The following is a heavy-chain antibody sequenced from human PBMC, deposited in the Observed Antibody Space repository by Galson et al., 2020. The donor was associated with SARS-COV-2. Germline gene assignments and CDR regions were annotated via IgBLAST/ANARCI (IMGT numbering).Heavy chain of an antibody. CDR3: ARSTDYDFWSGYYFLVPTPSENNNWFDP. V-gene: IGHV1-2*02. D-gene: IGHD3-3*01. J-gene: IGHJ5*02. CDR1: GYTFTGYY. CDR2: INPNSGGT. Sequence: ASVKVSCKASGYTFTGYYMHWVRQAPGQGLEWMGWINPNSGGTNYAQKFQGRVTMTRDTSISTAYMELSRLRSDDTAVYYCARSTDYDFWSGYYFLVPTPSENNNWFDPWGQGTLVTVSS.